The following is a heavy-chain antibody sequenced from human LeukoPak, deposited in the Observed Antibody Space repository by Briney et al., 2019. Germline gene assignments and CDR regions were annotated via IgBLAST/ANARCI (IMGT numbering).Heavy chain of an antibody. CDR3: ARDHTPSDYYGSGSYYSLGY. CDR2: ISSSSSYI. J-gene: IGHJ4*02. CDR1: GFTFSSYA. D-gene: IGHD3-10*01. Sequence: SGGSLRLSCAASGFTFSSYAMSWVRQAPGKGLEWVSSISSSSSYIYYADSVKGRFTISRDNAKNSLYLQMNSLRAEDTAVYYCARDHTPSDYYGSGSYYSLGYWGQGTLVTVSS. V-gene: IGHV3-21*01.